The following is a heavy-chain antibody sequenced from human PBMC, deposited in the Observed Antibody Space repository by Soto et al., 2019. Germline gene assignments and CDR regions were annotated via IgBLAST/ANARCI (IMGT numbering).Heavy chain of an antibody. CDR3: ASLPMVRGVISYFDY. D-gene: IGHD3-10*01. V-gene: IGHV4-39*01. CDR1: GDSIISSSYS. Sequence: QLQLQESGPGLVKPSETLSLTCTVSGDSIISSSYSWVWIRQPPGKGLEWLGSIYYSGLTDYNPSLRSRVTISVDRSKNQFSLRLSSVTAADTAVYYCASLPMVRGVISYFDYWGQGTLVTVSS. CDR2: IYYSGLT. J-gene: IGHJ4*02.